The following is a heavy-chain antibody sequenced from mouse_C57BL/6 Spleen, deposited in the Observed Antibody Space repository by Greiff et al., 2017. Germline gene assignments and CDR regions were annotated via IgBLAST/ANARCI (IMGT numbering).Heavy chain of an antibody. J-gene: IGHJ4*01. CDR3: ERDSLYGYDAGYAMDY. CDR1: GFTFSDFY. D-gene: IGHD2-2*01. CDR2: SRNKANDYTT. Sequence: EVQGVESGGGLVQSGRSLRLSCATSGFTFSDFYMEWVRQAPGKGLEWIAASRNKANDYTTEYSASVKGRFIVSRDTSQSILYLQMNALRAEDTAIYYCERDSLYGYDAGYAMDYWGQGTSVTVSS. V-gene: IGHV7-1*01.